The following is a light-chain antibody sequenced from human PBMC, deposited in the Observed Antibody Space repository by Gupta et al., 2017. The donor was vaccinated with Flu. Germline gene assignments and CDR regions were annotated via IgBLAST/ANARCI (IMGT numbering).Light chain of an antibody. CDR1: QSVGRW. CDR3: QQYSSPSGT. V-gene: IGKV1-5*03. CDR2: EAS. Sequence: DIPMTQSPSTLSACVGDSVTITCRASQSVGRWLAWYQQKPGNAPRLLIYEASNLERGVPSRFSGSGAGTELTLTISGLQPDDFGTYFCQQYSSPSGTFGQGTKVEIK. J-gene: IGKJ1*01.